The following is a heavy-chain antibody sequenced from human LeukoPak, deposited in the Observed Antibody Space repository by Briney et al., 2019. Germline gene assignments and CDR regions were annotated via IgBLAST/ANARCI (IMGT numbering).Heavy chain of an antibody. CDR3: AKEDSYGYSDY. D-gene: IGHD5-18*01. J-gene: IGHJ4*02. Sequence: PGGSLRLSCAASGFTFSNYGMHWVRQAPGKGLEWVAAISGSGGSTYYADSVKGRFTISRDNSKNTLYLQMNSLRAEDTAVYYCAKEDSYGYSDYWGQGTLVTVSS. V-gene: IGHV3-23*01. CDR1: GFTFSNYG. CDR2: ISGSGGST.